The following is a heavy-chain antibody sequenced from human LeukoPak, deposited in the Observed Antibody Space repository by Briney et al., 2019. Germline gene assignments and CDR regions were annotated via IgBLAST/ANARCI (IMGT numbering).Heavy chain of an antibody. J-gene: IGHJ3*02. V-gene: IGHV4-61*02. Sequence: PSETLSLTCTVSRGSISSAGYYWSWIRQPAGKGLEWIGRVYTSGRTNYIPSLKSRVTISLDTSNKQFSLKLSSVTAADTAVYYCARRLDYDYVWGSYRRDNHDAFDIWGQGTMVTVSS. CDR3: ARRLDYDYVWGSYRRDNHDAFDI. CDR1: RGSISSAGYY. D-gene: IGHD3-16*02. CDR2: VYTSGRT.